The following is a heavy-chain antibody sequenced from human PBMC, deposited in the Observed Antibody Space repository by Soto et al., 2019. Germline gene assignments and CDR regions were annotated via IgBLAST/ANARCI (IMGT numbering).Heavy chain of an antibody. V-gene: IGHV1-69*13. Sequence: SVKVPCKASGGAFSSYAISWVRQAPGQGLEWMGGIIPIFGTANYAQKFQGRVTITADESTSTAYMELSSLRSEDTAVYYCASAKTRDYYYGMDVWGQGTTVTVSS. D-gene: IGHD1-1*01. CDR1: GGAFSSYA. CDR3: ASAKTRDYYYGMDV. CDR2: IIPIFGTA. J-gene: IGHJ6*02.